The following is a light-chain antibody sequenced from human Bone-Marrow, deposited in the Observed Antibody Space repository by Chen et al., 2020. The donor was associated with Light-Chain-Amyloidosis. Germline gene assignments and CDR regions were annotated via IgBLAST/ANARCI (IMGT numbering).Light chain of an antibody. J-gene: IGLJ3*02. CDR2: NTD. V-gene: IGLV8-61*01. Sequence: QTVVTQEPSFSVSPGGTVTLTCGFSSGSVSTDYYPSWYQQTPGQAPRTLIYNTDIRSSGVPARLSGSILGNKAALTISGAQADDESDYYCGLYLGSGVWVFGGGTKLTVL. CDR3: GLYLGSGVWV. CDR1: SGSVSTDYY.